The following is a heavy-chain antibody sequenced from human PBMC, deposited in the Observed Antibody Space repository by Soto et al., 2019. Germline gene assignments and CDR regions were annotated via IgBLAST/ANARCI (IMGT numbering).Heavy chain of an antibody. Sequence: ASVKVSCKVSGYTLTELSMHWVRQAPGKGLEWMGGFDPGDGETIYAQKFQGRVPMTEDTSTDTAYMELSSLRSEDTAVYYCATGAVAGTSNWFDPWGQGTLVTVSS. CDR3: ATGAVAGTSNWFDP. CDR2: FDPGDGET. V-gene: IGHV1-24*01. J-gene: IGHJ5*02. CDR1: GYTLTELS. D-gene: IGHD6-19*01.